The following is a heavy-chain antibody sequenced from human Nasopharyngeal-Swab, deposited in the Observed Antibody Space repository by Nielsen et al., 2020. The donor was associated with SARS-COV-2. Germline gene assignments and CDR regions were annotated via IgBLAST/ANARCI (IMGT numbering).Heavy chain of an antibody. CDR2: IFYSGNT. CDR3: ARERASWTVAGGYFDL. CDR1: GGSISSSSYY. Sequence: SETLPLTCTVSGGSISSSSYYWGWLRQPPGKGLEWIGSIFYSGNTYYPPSLKSRVTISVDASKHQFTLKLSSVTAADTAVYYCARERASWTVAGGYFDLWGCGTLVTVSS. D-gene: IGHD4-23*01. J-gene: IGHJ2*01. V-gene: IGHV4-39*06.